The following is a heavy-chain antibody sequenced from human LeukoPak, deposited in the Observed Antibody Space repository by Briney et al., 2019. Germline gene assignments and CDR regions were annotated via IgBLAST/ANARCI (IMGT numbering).Heavy chain of an antibody. J-gene: IGHJ6*03. V-gene: IGHV3-23*01. CDR2: ISGSSGST. CDR1: GFTFSSYG. CDR3: AKRAIYDILTGYPPPYYYYYMDV. D-gene: IGHD3-9*01. Sequence: PWGALRLSCAASGFTFSSYGMSWVRQAPGKGLEWVSAISGSSGSTYYADSVKGRFTISRDNSKNTLYLQMNSLRAEDTAVYYCAKRAIYDILTGYPPPYYYYYMDVWGKGTTVTISS.